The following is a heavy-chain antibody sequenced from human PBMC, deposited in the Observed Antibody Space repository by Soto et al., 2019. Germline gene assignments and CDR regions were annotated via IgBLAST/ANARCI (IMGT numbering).Heavy chain of an antibody. Sequence: GGSLRLSCAASGFTFSSYWMSWVRQAPGKGLEWVANIKQDGSEKYYVDSVKGRFTISRDNAKNSLYLQMNSLRAEDTAVYYCAREEGYYGSGSYYYYYMDVWGKGTTVTVSS. CDR1: GFTFSSYW. D-gene: IGHD3-10*01. CDR3: AREEGYYGSGSYYYYYMDV. J-gene: IGHJ6*03. CDR2: IKQDGSEK. V-gene: IGHV3-7*03.